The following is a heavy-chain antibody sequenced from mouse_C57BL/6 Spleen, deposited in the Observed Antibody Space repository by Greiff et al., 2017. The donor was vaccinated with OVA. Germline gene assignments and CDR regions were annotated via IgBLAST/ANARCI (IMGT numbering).Heavy chain of an antibody. CDR2: INPNNGGT. CDR1: GYTFTDYN. V-gene: IGHV1-18*01. CDR3: ARIYYDYDGRAFDY. D-gene: IGHD2-4*01. J-gene: IGHJ2*01. Sequence: VQLKQSGPELVKPGASVKIPCKASGYTFTDYNMDCVKQSHGKSLEWIGDINPNNGGTIYNQKFKGKATLTVDKSSSTAYMELRSLTSEDTAVYYCARIYYDYDGRAFDYWGQGTTLTVSS.